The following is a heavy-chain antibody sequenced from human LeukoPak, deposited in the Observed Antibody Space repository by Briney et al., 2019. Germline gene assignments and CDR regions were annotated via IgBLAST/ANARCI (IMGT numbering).Heavy chain of an antibody. V-gene: IGHV4-59*01. CDR3: ARAPTDYGDYYFDY. J-gene: IGHJ4*02. D-gene: IGHD4-17*01. Sequence: GYIYYSGSTNYNPSLKSRVTISVDTSKNQFSLKLSSVTAADTAVYYCARAPTDYGDYYFDYWGQGTLVTVSS. CDR2: IYYSGST.